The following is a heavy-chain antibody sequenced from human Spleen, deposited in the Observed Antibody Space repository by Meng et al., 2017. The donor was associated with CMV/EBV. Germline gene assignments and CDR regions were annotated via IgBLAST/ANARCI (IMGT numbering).Heavy chain of an antibody. V-gene: IGHV1-2*02. CDR2: INPNSGDT. CDR1: GYTFTGYY. J-gene: IGHJ5*02. D-gene: IGHD2-15*01. Sequence: ASVKVSCKASGYTFTGYYIHWVRQAPGQGFEWMGWINPNSGDTNYAQKFQGRVTMTRDTSISTAYMELTRLRFDDTAVYYCGLYCSGGGCPYNRFDPWVRGTLVTVSS. CDR3: GLYCSGGGCPYNRFDP.